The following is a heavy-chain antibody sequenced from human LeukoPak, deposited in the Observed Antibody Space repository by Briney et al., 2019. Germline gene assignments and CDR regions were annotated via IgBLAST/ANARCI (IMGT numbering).Heavy chain of an antibody. CDR3: ARDSTTSSLADP. CDR1: GLTFSGYD. Sequence: GGSLRLSCSASGLTFSGYDIHWVRQAPAKGLEWVGIINPSGGSTSYAQKFQRSVTMNRDPSTSTVYMELSSLRSEDTAVYYCARDSTTSSLADPWGQGTLVTVSS. D-gene: IGHD2-2*01. V-gene: IGHV1-46*01. CDR2: INPSGGST. J-gene: IGHJ5*02.